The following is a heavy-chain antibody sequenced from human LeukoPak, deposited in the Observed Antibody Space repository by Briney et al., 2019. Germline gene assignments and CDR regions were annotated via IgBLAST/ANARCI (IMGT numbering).Heavy chain of an antibody. D-gene: IGHD3-10*01. V-gene: IGHV3-23*01. CDR2: ISGSGGST. Sequence: GGSLRLSCAVSGITLSNYGMSWVRQAPGKGLEWVAGISGSGGSTNYADSVKGRFTISRDHPKNTLYLQMNSLRDEDTAVYFCAKRGVVIRVILVGFHKEAYYFDSWGQGALVTVSS. CDR1: GITLSNYG. J-gene: IGHJ4*02. CDR3: AKRGVVIRVILVGFHKEAYYFDS.